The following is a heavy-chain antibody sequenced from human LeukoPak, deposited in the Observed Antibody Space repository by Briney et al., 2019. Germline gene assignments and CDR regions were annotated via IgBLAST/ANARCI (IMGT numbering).Heavy chain of an antibody. Sequence: GGSLRLSCAASGFTVSSDYMSWVRQAPGKGLEWVSVIYSGGTTYYADSVKGRFTVSRDNSKNTLYLQMNSLRAEDTAVYYCARGAGYNYPYYFDYWGQGTLVTVSS. V-gene: IGHV3-53*01. J-gene: IGHJ4*02. CDR3: ARGAGYNYPYYFDY. D-gene: IGHD5-24*01. CDR1: GFTVSSDY. CDR2: IYSGGTT.